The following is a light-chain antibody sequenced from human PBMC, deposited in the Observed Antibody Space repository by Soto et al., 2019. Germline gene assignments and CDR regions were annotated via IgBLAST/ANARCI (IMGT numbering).Light chain of an antibody. CDR2: KAS. V-gene: IGKV1-5*03. CDR3: QQYNSYSPWT. CDR1: QSISNW. J-gene: IGKJ1*01. Sequence: IQMTQSPSTLSGSVGDRVTITCRASQSISNWLAWYQQKPGKAPKLLIYKASSLESGVPSRFSGSGSGTEFTLTISSLQPDDFASYYCQQYNSYSPWTFGQGSKVAIK.